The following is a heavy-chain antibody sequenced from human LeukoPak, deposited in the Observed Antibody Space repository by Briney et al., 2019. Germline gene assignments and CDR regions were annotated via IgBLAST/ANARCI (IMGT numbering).Heavy chain of an antibody. V-gene: IGHV1-2*02. CDR2: INPDSGDS. CDR1: GYTLTGYY. D-gene: IGHD5-12*01. CDR3: ATGVATAFTY. Sequence: GASVKVSCKASGYTLTGYYIHWVRQAPGQGLEWMAFINPDSGDSYSAPKFQGRVTMTRDTSISTASMEVSWLTSDDTAVYYCATGVATAFTYWGQGTLVIVSS. J-gene: IGHJ4*02.